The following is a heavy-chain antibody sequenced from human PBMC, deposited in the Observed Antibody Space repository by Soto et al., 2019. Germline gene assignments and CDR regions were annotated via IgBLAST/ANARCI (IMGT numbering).Heavy chain of an antibody. CDR1: GFTFSTYE. V-gene: IGHV3-48*03. Sequence: GSLRLSCAASGFTFSTYEMNWVRQAPGKGLEWVSYISSSGSTIYYADSVKGRFTISRDNAKNSLYLQMNSLRAEDTAVYYCAGGDLRFFYYYYGMDVWGQGTTVTVSS. CDR3: AGGDLRFFYYYYGMDV. D-gene: IGHD2-21*02. J-gene: IGHJ6*02. CDR2: ISSSGSTI.